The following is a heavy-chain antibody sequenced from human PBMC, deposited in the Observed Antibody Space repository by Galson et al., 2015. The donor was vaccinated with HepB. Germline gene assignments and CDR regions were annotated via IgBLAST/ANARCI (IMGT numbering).Heavy chain of an antibody. CDR3: ARANYGDQRPYFDY. Sequence: SLRLSCAASGFTFSSYSMNWVRQAPGKGLEWVSYISSSSSTIYYADSVKGRFTISRDNAKNSLYLQMNSLRAEDTAVYYCARANYGDQRPYFDYWGQGTLVTVSS. CDR1: GFTFSSYS. J-gene: IGHJ4*02. V-gene: IGHV3-48*01. CDR2: ISSSSSTI. D-gene: IGHD4-17*01.